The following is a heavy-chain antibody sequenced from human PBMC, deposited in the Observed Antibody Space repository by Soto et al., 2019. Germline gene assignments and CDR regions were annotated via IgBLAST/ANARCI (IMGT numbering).Heavy chain of an antibody. CDR2: INPNSGAT. CDR1: GYTFTDYY. CDR3: ARAAPLRYSGYALDH. Sequence: QVQLVSSGAEVKKPGASVKVSCRASGYTFTDYYIHWVRQAPGQGLQWVGWINPNSGATEYEQKFQGRVTMTRDPSISTVYMEVTRLRSDDTALYFCARAAPLRYSGYALDHWGQGTRVTVST. V-gene: IGHV1-2*02. J-gene: IGHJ4*02. D-gene: IGHD5-12*01.